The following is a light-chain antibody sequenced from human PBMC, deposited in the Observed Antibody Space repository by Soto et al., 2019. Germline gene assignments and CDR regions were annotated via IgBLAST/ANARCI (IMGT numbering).Light chain of an antibody. CDR2: ANS. CDR3: KSYDSSLSGSRV. V-gene: IGLV1-40*01. Sequence: QSVLTQPPSVSGAPGQRVTISCTGSSSNIGAGYGVHWYQLLPGTAPKLLISANSNRPSGVPDRFSGSKSGTSASLAITGLQAEDEADYYCKSYDSSLSGSRVFGGGTKLTVL. J-gene: IGLJ2*01. CDR1: SSNIGAGYG.